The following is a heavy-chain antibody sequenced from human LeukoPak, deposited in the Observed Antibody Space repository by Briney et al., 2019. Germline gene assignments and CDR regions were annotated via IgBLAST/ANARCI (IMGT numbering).Heavy chain of an antibody. CDR2: LNWNGGST. J-gene: IGHJ3*01. Sequence: GGSLRLSCAASGFTFEKHGMSWVRQAPGKGVEGVSGLNWNGGSTGYADCVKGRFNISRDNAKKSLYLQMNSLRAEDTALYYCARDGSYIGLDVWGQGTMVTVS. CDR3: ARDGSYIGLDV. V-gene: IGHV3-20*04. D-gene: IGHD1-26*01. CDR1: GFTFEKHG.